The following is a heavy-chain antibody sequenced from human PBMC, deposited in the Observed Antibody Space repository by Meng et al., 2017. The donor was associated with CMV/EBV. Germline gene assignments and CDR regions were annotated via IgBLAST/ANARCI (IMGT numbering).Heavy chain of an antibody. CDR2: IIPIFGTA. CDR1: GGTFSSYA. J-gene: IGHJ4*02. V-gene: IGHV1-69*05. Sequence: SVQVSCKASGGTFSSYAISWVRQAPGQGLEWMGGIIPIFGTANYAQKFQGRVTITTDESTSTAYMELSSLRSEDTAVYYCARGALIVVVPAAVIGALDYWGQGTLVTVSS. D-gene: IGHD2-2*01. CDR3: ARGALIVVVPAAVIGALDY.